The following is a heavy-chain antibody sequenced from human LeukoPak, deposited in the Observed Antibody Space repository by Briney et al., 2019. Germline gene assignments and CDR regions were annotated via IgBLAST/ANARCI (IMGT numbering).Heavy chain of an antibody. CDR2: ISYDGRNK. CDR3: ARGGSGWFQRDFDY. V-gene: IGHV3-33*05. J-gene: IGHJ4*02. CDR1: GFTFSSYG. D-gene: IGHD6-19*01. Sequence: PGGSLRLSCAASGFTFSSYGMHWVRQAPGKGLEWVAVISYDGRNKHYPDSVKGRFTISRDNAKNSLYLQMNSLRDEDTAVYYCARGGSGWFQRDFDYWGQGTLVTVSS.